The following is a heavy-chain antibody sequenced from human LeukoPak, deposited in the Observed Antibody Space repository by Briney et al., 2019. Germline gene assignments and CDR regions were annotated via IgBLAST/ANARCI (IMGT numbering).Heavy chain of an antibody. CDR1: GFTFSSYW. V-gene: IGHV3-7*01. D-gene: IGHD2-15*01. J-gene: IGHJ4*02. CDR3: ASLPTPPYCSGGSCYSPHGTNFDY. CDR2: IKQDGSEK. Sequence: PGGSLRLSCAASGFTFSSYWMSWVRQAPGKGLEWVANIKQDGSEKYYVDSVKGRFTISRDNAKNSLYLQMNSLRAEDTAVYYCASLPTPPYCSGGSCYSPHGTNFDYWGQGTLVTVSS.